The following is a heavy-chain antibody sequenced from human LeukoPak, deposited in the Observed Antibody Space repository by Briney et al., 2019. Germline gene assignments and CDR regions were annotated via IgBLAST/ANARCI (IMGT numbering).Heavy chain of an antibody. CDR3: ARESITMTVVVSYYYYGMDV. CDR1: GFTFSSYS. CDR2: ISSSSSTI. Sequence: PGGSLRLSCAASGFTFSSYSMNWVRQAPGKGLEWVSYISSSSSTIYYADSVKGRFTISRDNAKNSLYLQMNSLRAEDTAVYYCARESITMTVVVSYYYYGMDVWGQGTTVTVSS. V-gene: IGHV3-48*04. D-gene: IGHD3-22*01. J-gene: IGHJ6*02.